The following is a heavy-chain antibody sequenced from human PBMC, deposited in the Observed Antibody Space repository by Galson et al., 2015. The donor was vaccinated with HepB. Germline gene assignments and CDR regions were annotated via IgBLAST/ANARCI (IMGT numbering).Heavy chain of an antibody. CDR3: AKAAGWFDP. Sequence: SLRLSCAVSGFSFSDSYMTWIRQAPGKGLEWISYISGSGTTTYYADSLKGRFTVSRDNAKKSLYLQMNRLRAEDTAVYYCAKAAGWFDPLGQGTLVTVSS. V-gene: IGHV3-11*01. CDR2: ISGSGTTT. J-gene: IGHJ5*02. CDR1: GFSFSDSY.